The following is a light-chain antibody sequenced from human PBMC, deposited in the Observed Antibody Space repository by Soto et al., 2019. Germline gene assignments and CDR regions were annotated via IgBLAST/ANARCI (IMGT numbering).Light chain of an antibody. CDR3: SSYAGSANLL. CDR2: EVD. Sequence: QSVLTQPPSASGSPGQSVTISCTGTSSDVGRNHYVSWYQFLPGKAPKVIIYEVDKRPSGVPDRFTGSRSGNTASLTVSGLQPEDEGEYFCSSYAGSANLLFGGGTKLTVL. V-gene: IGLV2-8*01. CDR1: SSDVGRNHY. J-gene: IGLJ2*01.